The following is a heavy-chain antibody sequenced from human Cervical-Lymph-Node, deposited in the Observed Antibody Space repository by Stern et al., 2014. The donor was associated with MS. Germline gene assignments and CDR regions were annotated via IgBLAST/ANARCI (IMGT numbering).Heavy chain of an antibody. CDR1: GGSVSTGSYY. CDR2: IYTSGII. J-gene: IGHJ4*02. V-gene: IGHV4-61*02. CDR3: ARTYGSSSGVFDS. D-gene: IGHD6-6*01. Sequence: QVQLQESGPGLVKPSQTLSLTCSVSGGSVSTGSYYWSWIRQPAGKGLEWIGRIYTSGIIDYNPSLESRVPISVDTSKNQFSLRLRSVTAADTAVYYCARTYGSSSGVFDSWGQGTLVTVSS.